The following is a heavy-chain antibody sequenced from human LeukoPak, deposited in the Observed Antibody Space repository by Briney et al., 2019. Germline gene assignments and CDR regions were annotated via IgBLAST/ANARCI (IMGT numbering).Heavy chain of an antibody. V-gene: IGHV4-39*01. Sequence: PSETLSLTCTVSGGSISSSSYYWGWIRQPPGKGLEWIGNIYHSGSTYQNPSLKSRVTISVDTSKNQFSLKLSSVTAADTAVYYCARRMGSETPFDIWGQGTMVTVSS. CDR2: IYHSGST. CDR3: ARRMGSETPFDI. D-gene: IGHD3-10*01. J-gene: IGHJ3*02. CDR1: GGSISSSSYY.